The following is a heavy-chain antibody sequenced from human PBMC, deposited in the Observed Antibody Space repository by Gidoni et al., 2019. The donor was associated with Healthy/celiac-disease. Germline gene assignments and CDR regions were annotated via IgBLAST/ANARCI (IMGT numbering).Heavy chain of an antibody. CDR2: ISSSSSTI. V-gene: IGHV3-48*02. D-gene: IGHD3-3*01. J-gene: IGHJ6*02. CDR1: GFTFGSYS. Sequence: EVQLVESGCGCVQPWGSLILSCAASGFTFGSYSMNWVRQAPGKGLEWVSYISSSSSTIYYADSVKGRFTISRDNAKNSLYLQMNSLRDEDTAVYYCARFFRYDFWSPNDVWGQGTTVTVSS. CDR3: ARFFRYDFWSPNDV.